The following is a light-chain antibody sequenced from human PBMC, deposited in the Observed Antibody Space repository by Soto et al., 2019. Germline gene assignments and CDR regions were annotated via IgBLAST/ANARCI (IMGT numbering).Light chain of an antibody. CDR1: QYVRSF. Sequence: ELVVTQSPATLSLSPGERATLSCKAIQYVRSFLAWYQQKPGQAPRLLIYDASHRATGIPARFSGSGSGTDVTLTINSLEPEDFEIYYCQQRYNWPPTCGQGTKGDIK. CDR3: QQRYNWPPT. CDR2: DAS. V-gene: IGKV3-11*01. J-gene: IGKJ1*01.